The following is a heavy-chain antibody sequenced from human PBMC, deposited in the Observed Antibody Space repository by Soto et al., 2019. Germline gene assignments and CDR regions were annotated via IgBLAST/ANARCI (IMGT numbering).Heavy chain of an antibody. D-gene: IGHD3-3*01. V-gene: IGHV3-33*01. CDR3: ARDGADFGVVSLDY. CDR1: GFTFSSYG. CDR2: IWYDGSNK. Sequence: TGGSLRLSCAASGFTFSSYGMHWVRQAPGKGLEWVAVIWYDGSNKYYADSVKGRFTISRDNSKNTLYLQVNSLRAEDTAVYYCARDGADFGVVSLDYWGQGTLVTVSS. J-gene: IGHJ4*02.